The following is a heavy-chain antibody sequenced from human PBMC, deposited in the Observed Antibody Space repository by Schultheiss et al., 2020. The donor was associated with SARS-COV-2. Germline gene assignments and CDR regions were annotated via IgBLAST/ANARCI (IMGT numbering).Heavy chain of an antibody. J-gene: IGHJ4*02. CDR2: ISGSGGST. V-gene: IGHV3-64*04. CDR1: GFTFSSYA. D-gene: IGHD1-26*01. CDR3: ARGEGRELLGDY. Sequence: GGSLRLSCAASGFTFSSYAMHWVRQAPGKGLEYVSAISGSGGSTYYADSVKGRFTISRDNSKNTLYLQMNSLRAEDTAVYYCARGEGRELLGDYWGQGTLVTVSS.